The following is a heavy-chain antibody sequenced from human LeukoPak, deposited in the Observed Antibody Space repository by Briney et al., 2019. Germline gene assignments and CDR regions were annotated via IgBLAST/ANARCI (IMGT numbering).Heavy chain of an antibody. J-gene: IGHJ6*02. CDR2: INPNSGGT. D-gene: IGHD6-19*01. V-gene: IGHV1-2*02. CDR3: ARVNYRSGFFRNLYYYGMDV. Sequence: ASVKVSCKASGYTFSDYYIHWVRQGPGHGLEWMGWINPNSGGTDYAQRFQGRVTMTRETSNTTAYMELSRLRSDDTAVYYCARVNYRSGFFRNLYYYGMDVWGQGTTVTVSS. CDR1: GYTFSDYY.